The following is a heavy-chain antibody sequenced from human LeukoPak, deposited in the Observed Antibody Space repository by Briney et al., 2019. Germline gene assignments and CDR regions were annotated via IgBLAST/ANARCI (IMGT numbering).Heavy chain of an antibody. J-gene: IGHJ5*02. D-gene: IGHD6-6*01. Sequence: GESLKISCKGSGYSFTSYWISWVRQMPGKGLEWMGRIDPSDSYTNYSPSFQGHVTISADKSISTAYLQWSSLKASDAAMYYCVRRGYSRSSPWVDPWGQGTLVSVSS. CDR2: IDPSDSYT. V-gene: IGHV5-10-1*01. CDR3: VRRGYSRSSPWVDP. CDR1: GYSFTSYW.